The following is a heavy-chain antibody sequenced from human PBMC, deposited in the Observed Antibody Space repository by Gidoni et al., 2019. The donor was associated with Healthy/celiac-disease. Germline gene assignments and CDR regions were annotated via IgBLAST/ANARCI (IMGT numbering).Heavy chain of an antibody. CDR3: ARESPYYDILTGSWGPDAFDI. CDR2: IYYSGST. Sequence: QVQLQESGPGLVKPSETLSLTCTVSGGSISSYYWSWIRQPPGKGLEWIGYIYYSGSTNYNPSLKSRVTISVDTSKNQFSLKLSSVTAADTAVYYCARESPYYDILTGSWGPDAFDIWGQGTMVTVSS. CDR1: GGSISSYY. D-gene: IGHD3-9*01. V-gene: IGHV4-59*01. J-gene: IGHJ3*02.